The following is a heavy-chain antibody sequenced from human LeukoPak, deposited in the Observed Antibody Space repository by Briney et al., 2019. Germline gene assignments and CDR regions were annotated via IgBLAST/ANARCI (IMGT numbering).Heavy chain of an antibody. CDR1: GFTFSSYG. CDR3: AKDRHDYGDY. J-gene: IGHJ4*02. Sequence: PGGSLRLSCAASGFTFSSYGMHWVRQAPGKGLEWVAVISYDGSNKYYADSVKGRFTISRDNSKNTQYLQMNSLRAEDTAVYYCAKDRHDYGDYWGQGTLVTVSS. CDR2: ISYDGSNK. V-gene: IGHV3-30*18. D-gene: IGHD6-6*01.